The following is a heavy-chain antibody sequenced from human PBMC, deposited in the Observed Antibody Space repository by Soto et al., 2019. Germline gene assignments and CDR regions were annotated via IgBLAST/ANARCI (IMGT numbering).Heavy chain of an antibody. Sequence: SETLSLTCTVSGGSISSGGYYWSWIRQHPGKGLEWIGYIYYSGSTYYNPSLKCRVTISVDTSKNQLSLKLSFVTAADTAVYYCARDQVSYYYDSSGYYPYYYYGMDVWGQGTTVTVSS. V-gene: IGHV4-31*03. J-gene: IGHJ6*02. CDR3: ARDQVSYYYDSSGYYPYYYYGMDV. D-gene: IGHD3-22*01. CDR1: GGSISSGGYY. CDR2: IYYSGST.